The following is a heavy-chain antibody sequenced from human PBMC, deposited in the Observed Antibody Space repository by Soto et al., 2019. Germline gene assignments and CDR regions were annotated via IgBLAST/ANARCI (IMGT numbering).Heavy chain of an antibody. D-gene: IGHD2-2*01. CDR3: ASAGYCSSTSCLYYYYYYGMDV. J-gene: IGHJ6*02. V-gene: IGHV1-18*01. CDR1: GYTFTSYG. Sequence: QVQLVQSGAEVKKPGASVKVSCKASGYTFTSYGISWVRQAPGQGLEWMGWISAYNGNTNYAQKLQGRVTMTTDTSKSTAYMELRSLRSDDTAVYYCASAGYCSSTSCLYYYYYYGMDVWGQGTTVTVSS. CDR2: ISAYNGNT.